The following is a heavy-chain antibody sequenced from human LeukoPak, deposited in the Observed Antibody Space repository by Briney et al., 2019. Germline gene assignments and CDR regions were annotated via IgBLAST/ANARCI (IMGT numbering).Heavy chain of an antibody. CDR3: ARGSPRSGGSCYLVY. J-gene: IGHJ4*02. V-gene: IGHV4-34*01. CDR1: GGSFSGYY. D-gene: IGHD2-15*01. Sequence: SETLSLTCAVYGGSFSGYYWRWIRQPPGKGLEWIGEINHSGSTNYNPSLKSRVTISVDTSKNQFSLKLSSVTAADTAVYYCARGSPRSGGSCYLVYWGQGTLVTVSS. CDR2: INHSGST.